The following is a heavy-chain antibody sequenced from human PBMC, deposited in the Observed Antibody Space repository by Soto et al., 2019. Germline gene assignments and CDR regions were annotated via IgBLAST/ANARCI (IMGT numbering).Heavy chain of an antibody. CDR3: ARSGTYEPLYY. D-gene: IGHD1-26*01. J-gene: IGHJ4*02. V-gene: IGHV3-48*03. CDR2: ISGSGRTT. CDR1: GFTLSSYE. Sequence: LSCAASGFTLSSYEMNWVRQAPGKGLEWVSYISGSGRTTYYADSVKGRFTISRDNAKNSLYLQMNSLRAEDTAVYYCARSGTYEPLYYWGQGTLVTVSS.